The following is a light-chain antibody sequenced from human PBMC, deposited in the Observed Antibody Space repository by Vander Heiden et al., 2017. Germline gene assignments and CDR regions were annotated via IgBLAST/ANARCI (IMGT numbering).Light chain of an antibody. V-gene: IGKV1-9*01. J-gene: IGKJ4*01. CDR3: QQLNSYPRT. Sequence: DIQLSKSASIQSASVGDRVTITCRASQGISSYLAWYQQKPGKAPKLLIYAASTLQSGVPSRFSGSGSGTEFTLTISSLQPEDFATYYCQQLNSYPRTFGGGTKVEIK. CDR1: QGISSY. CDR2: AAS.